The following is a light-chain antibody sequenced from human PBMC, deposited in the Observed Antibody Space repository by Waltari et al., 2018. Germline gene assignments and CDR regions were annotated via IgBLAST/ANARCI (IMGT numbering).Light chain of an antibody. Sequence: IQLTQSPSSRSASVGDRVNITCRASQGISSYLAWYQQKPGKAPKLLIYAAFTLQSGVPSRVSGSGSGTDFTLTISSLQPEDFATYYCQQFNTYPLTFGQGTRLEIK. CDR2: AAF. J-gene: IGKJ5*01. V-gene: IGKV1-9*01. CDR3: QQFNTYPLT. CDR1: QGISSY.